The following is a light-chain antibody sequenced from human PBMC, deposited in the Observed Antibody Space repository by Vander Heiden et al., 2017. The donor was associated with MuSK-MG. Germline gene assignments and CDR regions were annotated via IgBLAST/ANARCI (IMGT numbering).Light chain of an antibody. CDR2: EVS. CDR3: CPYAGSNKCV. V-gene: IGLV2-8*01. J-gene: IGLJ1*01. Sequence: QSALTQPPSASGSPGQSATISCTGTSSDVGGYKYVACYHQHPGTPPKLMFDEVSKRPSGVPDRFSGSKSGNAASLTISGLPAEDEAYYYCCPYAGSNKCVFGTETKVTVL. CDR1: SSDVGGYKY.